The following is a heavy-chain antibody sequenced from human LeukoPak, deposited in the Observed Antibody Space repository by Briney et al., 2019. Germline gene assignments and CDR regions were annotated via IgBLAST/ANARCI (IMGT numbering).Heavy chain of an antibody. J-gene: IGHJ3*02. D-gene: IGHD1-1*01. CDR3: ARDSSFGERRDAFDI. CDR2: ISSSGSTI. V-gene: IGHV3-48*03. CDR1: GFTFSSYE. Sequence: GRTLRLSCAASGFTFSSYEMNWVRHPPGKGQEWVSYISSSGSTIYYADSVKGRFTISRDNAKNSLYLQMNSLRAEDTAVYYCARDSSFGERRDAFDIWGQGTMVTVSS.